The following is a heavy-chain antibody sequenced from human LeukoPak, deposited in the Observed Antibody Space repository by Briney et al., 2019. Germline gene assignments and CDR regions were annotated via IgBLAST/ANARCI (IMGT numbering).Heavy chain of an antibody. Sequence: PSETLSLTCTVSGGSISNYYWTWIRQPPGKGLEWIGYIYYSGTTKNNPSLKSRVSTSVDMSKNQFSLKLRPVTAADTAVYYCARQYSTGAFDLWGQGTLVTVSS. D-gene: IGHD6-19*01. J-gene: IGHJ5*02. CDR2: IYYSGTT. CDR1: GGSISNYY. CDR3: ARQYSTGAFDL. V-gene: IGHV4-59*08.